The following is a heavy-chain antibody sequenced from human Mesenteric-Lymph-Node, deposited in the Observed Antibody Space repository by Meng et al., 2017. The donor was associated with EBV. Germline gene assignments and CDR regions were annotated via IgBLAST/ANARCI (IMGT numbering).Heavy chain of an antibody. J-gene: IGHJ5*01. CDR2: TRGCDGDT. D-gene: IGHD4-23*01. CDR3: AREVLGAVVTPSWLDS. CDR1: GYTFTMCG. Sequence: VQTEADGEEPGAVMTRCVKASGYTFTMCGISWRRKAVGQWLEWKGWTRGCDGDTDYAQKFNGRVTMKTDTSTNKVYMELRSLRSDDMAVYYCAREVLGAVVTPSWLDSWGQGTLVTVSS. V-gene: IGHV1-18*03.